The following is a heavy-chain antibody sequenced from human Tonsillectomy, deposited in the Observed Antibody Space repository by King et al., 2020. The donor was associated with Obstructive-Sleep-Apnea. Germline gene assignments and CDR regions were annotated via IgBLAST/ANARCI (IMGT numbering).Heavy chain of an antibody. V-gene: IGHV3-21*01. CDR2: ISSSSSYI. CDR3: ARDLWSGELLSNYYFDY. CDR1: GFTFSTYS. D-gene: IGHD3-10*01. J-gene: IGHJ4*02. Sequence: QLVQSGGGLVKPGGSLRLSCAASGFTFSTYSMNWVRQAPGKGLEWVSSISSSSSYIHYADSVKGRFTISRDNAKNSLYLQMNSLRAEDTAVYFCARDLWSGELLSNYYFDYWGQGTLVTVSS.